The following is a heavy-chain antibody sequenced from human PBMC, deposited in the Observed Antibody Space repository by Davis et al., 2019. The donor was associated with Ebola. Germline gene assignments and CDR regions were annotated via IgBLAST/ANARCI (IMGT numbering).Heavy chain of an antibody. Sequence: ASVQVSCKASGYTFTGYYMHWVRQAPGQGLEWMGRINPNSGGTNYAQKFQGRVTMTRDTSISTAYMELSRLRSDDTAVYYCARDPNWESPDYWGQGTLVTVSS. D-gene: IGHD1-1*01. CDR3: ARDPNWESPDY. CDR1: GYTFTGYY. CDR2: INPNSGGT. J-gene: IGHJ4*02. V-gene: IGHV1-2*06.